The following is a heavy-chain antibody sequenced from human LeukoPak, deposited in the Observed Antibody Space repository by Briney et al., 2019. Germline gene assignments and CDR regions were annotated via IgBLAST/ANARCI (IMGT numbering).Heavy chain of an antibody. CDR1: GFTFDDYP. D-gene: IGHD3-10*01. V-gene: IGHV3-9*01. Sequence: PGRSLRLSCAASGFTFDDYPFYWVRQAPSKELDWVSGISWDSVSIGYADTVNGRFTIARDNAKKYLYLKMNSLRAEDTALYYCAIDRVTMVRGAPIDYWGQGTLVTVSS. CDR3: AIDRVTMVRGAPIDY. J-gene: IGHJ4*02. CDR2: ISWDSVSI.